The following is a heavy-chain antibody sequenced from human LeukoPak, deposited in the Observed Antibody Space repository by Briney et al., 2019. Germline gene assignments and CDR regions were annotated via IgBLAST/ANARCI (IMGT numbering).Heavy chain of an antibody. J-gene: IGHJ4*02. CDR2: IFYTGST. D-gene: IGHD5-24*01. V-gene: IGHV4-39*01. CDR3: ARHRVEMTTISYFDS. CDR1: GGSISSSDYY. Sequence: SETLSLTCTVSGGSISSSDYYWGWIRQPPGKGLEWIGTIFYTGSTYYNPSLKSRVTISADTSNNQFSLKLSSVTAADTAGYHCARHRVEMTTISYFDSWGQGTLVTVSS.